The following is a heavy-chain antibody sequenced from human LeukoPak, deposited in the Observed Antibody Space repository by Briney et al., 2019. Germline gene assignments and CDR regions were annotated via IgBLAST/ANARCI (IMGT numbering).Heavy chain of an antibody. CDR3: ARVSDTTGYRSWYFDY. D-gene: IGHD3-9*01. CDR1: GYSFTGYF. CDR2: LNPSSGGT. Sequence: ASVKVSFKASGYSFTGYFLHWVRQAPGQGLEWLGWLNPSSGGTNYAQRFEGRVTMTRDTAISTAYMELSRLRSDDMADDTAVYYCARVSDTTGYRSWYFDYWGQGTLVTVSS. V-gene: IGHV1-2*02. J-gene: IGHJ4*02.